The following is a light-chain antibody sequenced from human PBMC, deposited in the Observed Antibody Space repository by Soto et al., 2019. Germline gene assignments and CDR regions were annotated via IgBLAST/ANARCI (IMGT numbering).Light chain of an antibody. J-gene: IGKJ2*01. CDR3: QQYNSYPMYT. Sequence: DIQMTQSPSTLSASVGDRVTITCRASQSISSWLAWYQQKPGKAPKLLIYDASSLESGVPSRFSGSGSGTEFTLTISSLQPDDFATYYCQQYNSYPMYTFGQGTKPEIK. V-gene: IGKV1-5*01. CDR2: DAS. CDR1: QSISSW.